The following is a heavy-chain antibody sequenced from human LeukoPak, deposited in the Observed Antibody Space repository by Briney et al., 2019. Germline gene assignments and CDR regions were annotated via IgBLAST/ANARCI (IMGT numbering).Heavy chain of an antibody. V-gene: IGHV4-59*01. Sequence: SETLSLTCTVSGGFISSYYWSWIRQPPGEGLEWIGYIYYSGSTNYNPSLKSRVTISVDTSKNQFSLKLSSVTAADTAVYYCAGRPTAMVSRFDYWGQGTLVTVSS. CDR2: IYYSGST. CDR1: GGFISSYY. J-gene: IGHJ4*02. D-gene: IGHD5-18*01. CDR3: AGRPTAMVSRFDY.